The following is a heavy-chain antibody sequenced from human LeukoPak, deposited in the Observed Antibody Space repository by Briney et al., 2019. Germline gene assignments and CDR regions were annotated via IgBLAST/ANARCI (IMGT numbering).Heavy chain of an antibody. J-gene: IGHJ2*01. CDR3: ARHIAVAGNWYFDL. V-gene: IGHV4-31*11. Sequence: PSQTLSLTCAVSGDSISSGGYWWSWIRQHPGKGPEWIGYISYGGNTYYNPSLKSRVAISADTPKNQFSLKLSSVTAADTAVYYCARHIAVAGNWYFDLWGRGTLVTVSS. CDR1: GDSISSGGYW. CDR2: ISYGGNT. D-gene: IGHD6-19*01.